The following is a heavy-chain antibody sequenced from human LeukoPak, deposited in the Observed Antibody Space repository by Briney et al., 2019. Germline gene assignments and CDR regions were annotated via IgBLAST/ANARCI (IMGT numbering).Heavy chain of an antibody. CDR3: AREVLVVAMDH. J-gene: IGHJ4*02. CDR1: GFAVSSNY. Sequence: GGSLRLSCAASGFAVSSNYMSWVRQAPGKGLEWVSVIYSGGGTYHADSVKGRFTISRDNSKNTLYLQMNSLRAEDTAVYYCAREVLVVAMDHWGQGTQVTVSS. V-gene: IGHV3-53*01. CDR2: IYSGGGT. D-gene: IGHD1-26*01.